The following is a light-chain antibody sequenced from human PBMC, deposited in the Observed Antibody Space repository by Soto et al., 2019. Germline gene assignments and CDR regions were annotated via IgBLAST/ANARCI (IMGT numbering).Light chain of an antibody. CDR1: QSVRSNF. J-gene: IGKJ1*01. V-gene: IGKV3-20*01. CDR2: GAS. CDR3: QRYDSFRT. Sequence: EIVLTQSPGTLSLSPGERPTLSCRASQSVRSNFLAWYQQKPGXAPXXLIYGASNRATGIPDRFSGSGSGTEFTLTITRLEPEDFAMYYCQRYDSFRTFGQGTKVDIK.